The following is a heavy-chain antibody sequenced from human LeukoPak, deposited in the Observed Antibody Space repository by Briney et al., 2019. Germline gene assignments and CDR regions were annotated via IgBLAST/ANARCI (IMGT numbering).Heavy chain of an antibody. V-gene: IGHV4-34*01. D-gene: IGHD6-13*01. CDR1: GGSFSGYY. CDR3: ARGGGRAAAGTDY. CDR2: INHSGST. J-gene: IGHJ4*02. Sequence: PSETLSLTCAVYGGSFSGYYWSWIRQPPGKGLEWIGEINHSGSTNYNPSLKSRVTISADTSKNQFSLKLSSVTAADTAVYYCARGGGRAAAGTDYWGQGTLVTVSS.